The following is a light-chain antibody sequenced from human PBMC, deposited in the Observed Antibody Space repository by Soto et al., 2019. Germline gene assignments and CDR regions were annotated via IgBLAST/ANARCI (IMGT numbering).Light chain of an antibody. CDR2: EVT. CDR1: SSDVGIYNY. Sequence: QSALTQPASVSGSPGQSIAISCNGSSSDVGIYNYVSWYQQHPGKVPKLIIYEVTNRPSGVSNRFSGSKSGNTASLTISGLQAEDEADYNCSSYTTSSTRVFGTGTKLTVL. V-gene: IGLV2-14*01. J-gene: IGLJ1*01. CDR3: SSYTTSSTRV.